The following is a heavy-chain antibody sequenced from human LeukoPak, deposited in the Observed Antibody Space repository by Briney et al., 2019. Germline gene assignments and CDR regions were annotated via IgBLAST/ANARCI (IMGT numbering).Heavy chain of an antibody. Sequence: SETLSLTCTVSGGSISSYYWTWIRQPAGKGLEWIGRIYSSGSTNYSPSLKSRVTISVDTSKNLFSLKLSSVTAADTAVYYCARGGSYYGYFDYWGHGALVTVSS. CDR3: ARGGSYYGYFDY. CDR1: GGSISSYY. V-gene: IGHV4-4*07. D-gene: IGHD1-26*01. CDR2: IYSSGST. J-gene: IGHJ4*01.